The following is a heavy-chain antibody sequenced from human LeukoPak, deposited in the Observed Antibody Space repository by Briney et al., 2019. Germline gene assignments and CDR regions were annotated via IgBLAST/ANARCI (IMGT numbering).Heavy chain of an antibody. CDR3: TTDHRGSSSWYRISGY. CDR1: GFTFSNAW. V-gene: IGHV3-15*07. Sequence: GGSLRLSCAASGFTFSNAWMNWVRQAPGKGLEWVGRIKSKTDGGTTDYAAPVKGRFTISRDDSKNTLYLQMNRLKTEDTAVYYCTTDHRGSSSWYRISGYWGQGTLVTVSS. J-gene: IGHJ4*02. CDR2: IKSKTDGGTT. D-gene: IGHD6-13*01.